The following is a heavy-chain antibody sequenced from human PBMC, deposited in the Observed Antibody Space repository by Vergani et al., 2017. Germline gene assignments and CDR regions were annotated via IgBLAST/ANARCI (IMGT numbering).Heavy chain of an antibody. V-gene: IGHV3-30-3*01. CDR1: GFTFSSYA. D-gene: IGHD5-18*01. CDR2: ISYDGSNK. J-gene: IGHJ4*02. Sequence: QVQLVESGGGVVQPGRSLRLSCAASGFTFSSYAMHWVRQAPGKGLEWVAVISYDGSNKYYADSVKGRFTISRDNSKNTLYLQMKSLRAEDTAVYYCASEGQLWLDYWGQGTLVTVSS. CDR3: ASEGQLWLDY.